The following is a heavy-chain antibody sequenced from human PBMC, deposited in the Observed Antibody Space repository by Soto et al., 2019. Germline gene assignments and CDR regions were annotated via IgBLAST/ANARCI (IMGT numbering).Heavy chain of an antibody. Sequence: QVQLVQSGAEVKEPGSSVKVSCKASGGTFSSYAISWVRQAPGQGLEWMGGIIPIFGTANYAQKFQGRVTITADESTSTAYMELSSLSSEDTAVYYCASDRSYGEAPNFDYWGQGTLVTVSS. CDR2: IIPIFGTA. D-gene: IGHD7-27*01. CDR1: GGTFSSYA. V-gene: IGHV1-69*01. J-gene: IGHJ4*02. CDR3: ASDRSYGEAPNFDY.